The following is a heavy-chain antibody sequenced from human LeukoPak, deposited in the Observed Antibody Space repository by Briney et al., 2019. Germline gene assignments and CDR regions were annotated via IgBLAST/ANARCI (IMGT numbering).Heavy chain of an antibody. J-gene: IGHJ4*02. V-gene: IGHV3-48*01. CDR3: ASRITMVRGVID. CDR1: GFTFSSYA. Sequence: GGSLRLSCAASGFTFSSYAMSWVRQAPGKGLEWVSYISSSSSTIYYADSVKGRFTISRDNAKNSLYLQMNSLRAEDTAVYYCASRITMVRGVIDRGQGTLVTVSS. CDR2: ISSSSSTI. D-gene: IGHD3-10*01.